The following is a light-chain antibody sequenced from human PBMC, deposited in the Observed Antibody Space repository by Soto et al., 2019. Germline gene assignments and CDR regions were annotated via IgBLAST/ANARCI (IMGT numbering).Light chain of an antibody. CDR1: QGISSY. Sequence: IRMTQSPSSLSASTGDRVTITCRASQGISSYLAWYQQKPGKAPKLLIYAASTLQSGVPSRFSGSGSGTDFTLTISCLQSEDFATYYCQQYYSYPITFGQGTRLEIK. J-gene: IGKJ5*01. CDR3: QQYYSYPIT. CDR2: AAS. V-gene: IGKV1-8*01.